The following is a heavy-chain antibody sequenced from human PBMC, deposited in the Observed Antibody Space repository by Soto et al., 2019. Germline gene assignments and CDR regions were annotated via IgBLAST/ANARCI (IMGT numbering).Heavy chain of an antibody. CDR2: IIPIFGTA. J-gene: IGHJ5*02. V-gene: IGHV1-69*13. CDR1: GGTFSSYS. D-gene: IGHD3-22*01. CDR3: ARGPHYYDSSGYFRWFDP. Sequence: GASVKVSCKASGGTFSSYSISWVRQAPGRGLEWMGGIIPIFGTANYAQKFQGRVTITADESTSTAYMELSSLRSEDTAVYYCARGPHYYDSSGYFRWFDPWGQGTLVTVSS.